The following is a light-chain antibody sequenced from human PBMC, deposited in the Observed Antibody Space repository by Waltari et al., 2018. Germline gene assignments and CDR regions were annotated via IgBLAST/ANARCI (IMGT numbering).Light chain of an antibody. CDR2: EFS. V-gene: IGLV2-11*01. Sequence: QSALTQPRSVSGSPGQSVTTPCTGTSSDVGGYNFVSWYQQHPGKAPKFMIYEFSERPSGVPDRFSGSKSGNTASLTISGLQAEDEADYYCCSYAGSYNLVFGGGTKLTVL. J-gene: IGLJ2*01. CDR3: CSYAGSYNLV. CDR1: SSDVGGYNF.